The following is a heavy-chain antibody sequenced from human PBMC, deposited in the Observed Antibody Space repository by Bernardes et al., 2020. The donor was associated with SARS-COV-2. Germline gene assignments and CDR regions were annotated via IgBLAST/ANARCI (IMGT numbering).Heavy chain of an antibody. J-gene: IGHJ4*02. CDR1: GYTFTSFR. D-gene: IGHD4-17*01. CDR3: AYTGDGDYRV. CDR2: ISPYRGIV. Sequence: SVKVSCKTSGYTFTSFRIGWVRQAPGQGLDWMGWISPYRGIVVYAPKLQGRFTVTTDTSPSTVYLELTDLTSDDTTIYYCAYTGDGDYRVWGQGTLVTVSS. V-gene: IGHV1-18*01.